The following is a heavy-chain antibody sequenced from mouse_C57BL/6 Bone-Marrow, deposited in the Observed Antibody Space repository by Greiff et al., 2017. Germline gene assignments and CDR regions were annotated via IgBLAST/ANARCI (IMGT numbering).Heavy chain of an antibody. J-gene: IGHJ2*01. V-gene: IGHV3-2*02. D-gene: IGHD2-2*01. Sequence: DVKLQESGPGLVKPSQSLSLTCTVTGYSIISDYAWNWIRQFPGNKLEWMGYIRYSGSTSYNPSLKSRISITRDPSKNQFFLQLNSVTTEDTATYYCARSRDGYGYFYYWGQGTTLTVSS. CDR3: ARSRDGYGYFYY. CDR1: GYSIISDYA. CDR2: IRYSGST.